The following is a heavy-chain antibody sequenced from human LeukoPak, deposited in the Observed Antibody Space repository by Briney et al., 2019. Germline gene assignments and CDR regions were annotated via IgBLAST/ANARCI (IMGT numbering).Heavy chain of an antibody. V-gene: IGHV3-74*01. J-gene: IGHJ4*02. CDR3: ARDGFYSSYFDY. Sequence: GRSLRLSCAASGFTFSSYWIHWVRQAPGKGLVWVSRINTDGSSTSYADSVKGRFTISRDNAKNTLYLQMNSLRAEDTAVYYCARDGFYSSYFDYWGQGTLVTVSS. CDR2: INTDGSST. CDR1: GFTFSSYW. D-gene: IGHD6-13*01.